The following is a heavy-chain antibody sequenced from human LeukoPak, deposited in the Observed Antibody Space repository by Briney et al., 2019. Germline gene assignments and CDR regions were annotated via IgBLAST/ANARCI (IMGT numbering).Heavy chain of an antibody. D-gene: IGHD5-12*01. CDR2: ISYDGSNK. Sequence: PGGSLRLSCAASGFTFSSYAMHWVRQAPGKGLEWVAVISYDGSNKYYADSVKGRFTISRDNAQNSLHLQMNSLRAEDTAVYYCARDPYSGSYGNNYYYYMDVWGKGTTVTISS. CDR1: GFTFSSYA. V-gene: IGHV3-30*04. J-gene: IGHJ6*03. CDR3: ARDPYSGSYGNNYYYYMDV.